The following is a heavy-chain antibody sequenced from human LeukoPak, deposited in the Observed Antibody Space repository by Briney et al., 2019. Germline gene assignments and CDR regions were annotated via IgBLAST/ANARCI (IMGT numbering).Heavy chain of an antibody. V-gene: IGHV3-23*01. CDR2: ISGSGGST. CDR1: GFTFSSYA. D-gene: IGHD3-22*01. J-gene: IGHJ4*02. CDR3: AKGGLYYYDSSGPPL. Sequence: GGSLRLSCAASGFTFSSYAMSWVRQAPGKGLEWVSAISGSGGSTYYADSVKGRFTISRDNSKNTLYLQMNSLRVEDTAVYYCAKGGLYYYDSSGPPLWGQGTLVTVSS.